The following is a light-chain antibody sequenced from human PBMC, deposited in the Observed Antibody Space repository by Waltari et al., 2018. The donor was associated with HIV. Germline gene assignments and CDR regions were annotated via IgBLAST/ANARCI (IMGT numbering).Light chain of an antibody. J-gene: IGLJ3*02. V-gene: IGLV2-8*01. Sequence: QPALTPPPSASGSPGQAVTISCPGSSSDAGGYNYVSWYQQHPGNAPKLILYEVTKRPSGVPDRFSASTSGNTASLTVSGLQAEDEADYYCSSYPGSFPWVFGGCTKLTVL. CDR1: SSDAGGYNY. CDR3: SSYPGSFPWV. CDR2: EVT.